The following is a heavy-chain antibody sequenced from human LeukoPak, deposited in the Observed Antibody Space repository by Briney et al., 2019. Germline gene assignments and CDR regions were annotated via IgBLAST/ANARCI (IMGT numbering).Heavy chain of an antibody. V-gene: IGHV3-23*01. CDR3: AKTHEEGFGELCLDY. J-gene: IGHJ4*02. CDR2: ISGSGGST. D-gene: IGHD3-10*01. Sequence: GGSLRLSCAASGFTFSSFGMSWVRQAPGKGLEWVSGISGSGGSTYYADSVKGRFTISRDNSKNTLYLQMNSLRAEDTAVYYCAKTHEEGFGELCLDYWGQGTLVTVSS. CDR1: GFTFSSFG.